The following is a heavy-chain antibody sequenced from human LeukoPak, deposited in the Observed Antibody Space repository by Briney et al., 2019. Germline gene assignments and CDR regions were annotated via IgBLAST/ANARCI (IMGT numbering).Heavy chain of an antibody. CDR1: GFTFSTYA. CDR2: INSDGGST. D-gene: IGHD3-10*01. CDR3: VRVDFGYDY. Sequence: GGSLRLSCSASGFTFSTYAMHWVRQAPGKGPEYVSAINSDGGSTYYADSVKGRFTISRDNSKNTLYLQISSLRTEDTAVFYCVRVDFGYDYWGQGILVTVSS. V-gene: IGHV3-64D*06. J-gene: IGHJ4*02.